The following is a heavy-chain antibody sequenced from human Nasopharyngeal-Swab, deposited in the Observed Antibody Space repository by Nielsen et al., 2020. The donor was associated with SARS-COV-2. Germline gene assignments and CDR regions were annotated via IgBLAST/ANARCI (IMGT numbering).Heavy chain of an antibody. Sequence: GESLKISCAASGFTFSSYAMSWVRQAPGKGLEWVSSISGSGGSKYYADSVKGRFTISRDNAKHTLYLQMNSLRGEATAVYSCPNKGEGSYWFMVYWGQGTLVTVSS. D-gene: IGHD1-26*01. CDR3: PNKGEGSYWFMVY. CDR2: ISGSGGSK. CDR1: GFTFSSYA. J-gene: IGHJ4*02. V-gene: IGHV3-23*01.